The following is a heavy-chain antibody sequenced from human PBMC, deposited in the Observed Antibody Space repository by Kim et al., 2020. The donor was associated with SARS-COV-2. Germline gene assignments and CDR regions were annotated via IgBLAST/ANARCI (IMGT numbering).Heavy chain of an antibody. Sequence: PPLKSRVTISVETSKNQFSLKLSSVTAADTAVYYCAGGSIAGSNRYYMDVWGKGTTVTVSS. V-gene: IGHV4-34*01. D-gene: IGHD2-2*01. J-gene: IGHJ6*03. CDR3: AGGSIAGSNRYYMDV.